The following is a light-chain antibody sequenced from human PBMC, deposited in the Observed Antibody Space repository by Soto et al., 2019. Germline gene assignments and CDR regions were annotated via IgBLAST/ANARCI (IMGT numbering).Light chain of an antibody. V-gene: IGLV3-21*02. CDR2: DDT. J-gene: IGLJ2*01. CDR3: QVWDSSSGVV. Sequence: ELTQPPSVSVAPGQTATLTCGATNIETKAVHWYRQKSGQAPVVVLFDDTDRPAGIPERFSGSNSGNTATLSITRVEAGDEADYYCQVWDSSSGVVFGGGTKLTVL. CDR1: NIETKA.